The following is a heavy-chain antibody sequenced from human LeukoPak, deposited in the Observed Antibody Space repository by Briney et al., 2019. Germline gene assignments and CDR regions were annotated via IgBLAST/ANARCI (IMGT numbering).Heavy chain of an antibody. V-gene: IGHV4-39*01. CDR2: IHYDGTT. CDR3: ARRPGSGWFFDY. J-gene: IGHJ4*02. CDR1: GGSISSSDYY. Sequence: PSETLSLTCTVSGGSISSSDYYWGWIRQPPGKALEWIGTIHYDGTTYYNPSLKSRATISVDTSNNQFSLKVTSVTAADTAVFYCARRPGSGWFFDYWGQGTLATVSS. D-gene: IGHD6-19*01.